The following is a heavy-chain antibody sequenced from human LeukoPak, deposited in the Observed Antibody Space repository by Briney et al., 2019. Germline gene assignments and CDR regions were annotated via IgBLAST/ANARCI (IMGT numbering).Heavy chain of an antibody. Sequence: SVKVSCKASGGTFSSYAISWVRQAPGQGLEWMGGIIPIFGTAKYAQKFQGRVTITADKSTSTAYMELSSLRSEDTAVYYCARISLGYCSSTSCYAAVYYYGMDVWGKGTTVTVSS. D-gene: IGHD2-2*01. CDR3: ARISLGYCSSTSCYAAVYYYGMDV. CDR1: GGTFSSYA. J-gene: IGHJ6*04. V-gene: IGHV1-69*06. CDR2: IIPIFGTA.